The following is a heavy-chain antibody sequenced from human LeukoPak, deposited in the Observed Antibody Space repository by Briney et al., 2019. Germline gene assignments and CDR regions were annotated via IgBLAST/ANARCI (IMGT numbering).Heavy chain of an antibody. Sequence: ASVKVSCKASGYTFTSCDINWVRQATGQGLEWMGWMNPNSGNTGYAQKFQGRVTMTRNTSISTAYMELSSLRSEDTAVYYCARGSLLTLYSGSSHNWFDPWGQGTLVTVSS. CDR2: MNPNSGNT. V-gene: IGHV1-8*01. J-gene: IGHJ5*02. CDR1: GYTFTSCD. CDR3: ARGSLLTLYSGSSHNWFDP. D-gene: IGHD1-26*01.